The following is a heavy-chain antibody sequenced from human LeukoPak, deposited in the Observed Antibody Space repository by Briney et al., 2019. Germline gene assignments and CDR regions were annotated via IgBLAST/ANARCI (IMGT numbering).Heavy chain of an antibody. V-gene: IGHV4-61*02. J-gene: IGHJ4*02. Sequence: SQTLSLTCTVSGGSISSGSYYWSWIRQPAGKGLEWIGRIYTSGSTNYNPSLKSRVTISVDTSKNQFSLKLTSVTAADTAVYYRARSAYSTYFDFWGRGTLVTVSS. CDR2: IYTSGST. CDR1: GGSISSGSYY. CDR3: ARSAYSTYFDF. D-gene: IGHD2-15*01.